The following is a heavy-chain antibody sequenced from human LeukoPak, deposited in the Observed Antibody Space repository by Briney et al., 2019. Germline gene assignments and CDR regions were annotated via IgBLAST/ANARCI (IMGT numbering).Heavy chain of an antibody. Sequence: ASVKVSCKDSGYTFTRYGIHWVRQAPGQSFEWMGWINGNTKYSEKLQDRVTITWDTSASTAYMELRSLRSEDTAVYYCARDLVRWGGWLDAWGQGTLVTVSS. D-gene: IGHD3-10*01. CDR1: GYTFTRYG. CDR2: INGNT. J-gene: IGHJ5*02. CDR3: ARDLVRWGGWLDA. V-gene: IGHV1-3*01.